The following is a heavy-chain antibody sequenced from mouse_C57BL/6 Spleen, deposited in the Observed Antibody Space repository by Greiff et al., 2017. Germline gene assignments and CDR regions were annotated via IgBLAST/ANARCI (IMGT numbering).Heavy chain of an antibody. Sequence: VKVVESGAELVKPGASVKLSCKASGYTFTEYTIHWVKQRSGQGLEWIGWFYPGSGSIKYNEKFTDKATLTAAKSSSPVYMGLSRLTSEDSAVYFGARHEDKDYSNYVGFAYWGQGTLVTVSA. V-gene: IGHV1-62-2*01. CDR2: FYPGSGSI. CDR3: ARHEDKDYSNYVGFAY. D-gene: IGHD2-5*01. CDR1: GYTFTEYT. J-gene: IGHJ3*01.